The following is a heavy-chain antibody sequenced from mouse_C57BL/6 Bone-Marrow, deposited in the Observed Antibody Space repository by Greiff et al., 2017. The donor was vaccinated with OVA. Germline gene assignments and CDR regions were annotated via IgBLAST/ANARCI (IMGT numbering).Heavy chain of an antibody. CDR3: ARVGYGRFAY. J-gene: IGHJ3*01. D-gene: IGHD1-1*01. CDR2: ISYDGSN. V-gene: IGHV3-6*01. CDR1: GYSITSGYY. Sequence: ESGPGLVKPSQSLSLTCSVTGYSITSGYYWNWIRQFPGNKLEWMGYISYDGSNNYNPSLKNRISITRDTSKNQFFLKLNSVTTEDTATYYCARVGYGRFAYWGQGTLVTVSA.